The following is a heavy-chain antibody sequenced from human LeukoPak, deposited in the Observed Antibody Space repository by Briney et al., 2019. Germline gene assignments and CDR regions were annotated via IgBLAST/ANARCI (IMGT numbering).Heavy chain of an antibody. CDR2: ITTSGST. Sequence: GGSLRLSCAASGLTASHNVNNAMSWVRHAPGKGLEWVSGITTSGSTYYADSVKGRFTISRENSNNTLYLQLSSLRAEDTAVYFCARSIESSNPPYYYFYMDVWGKGTTVTVSS. CDR1: GLTASHNVNNA. J-gene: IGHJ6*03. V-gene: IGHV3-23*01. D-gene: IGHD6-6*01. CDR3: ARSIESSNPPYYYFYMDV.